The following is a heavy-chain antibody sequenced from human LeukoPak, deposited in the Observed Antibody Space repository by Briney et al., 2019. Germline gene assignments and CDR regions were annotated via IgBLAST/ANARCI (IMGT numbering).Heavy chain of an antibody. D-gene: IGHD1-26*01. CDR3: ARDGRSGSYEGTCFDY. Sequence: GGSLRLSCAASGFTFSSYSMNWVRKAPGKGREWVSSISSSSSYIYYADSVKGRFTISRDNAKNSLYLQMNSLRAEDTAVYYCARDGRSGSYEGTCFDYWGQGTLVTVSS. CDR2: ISSSSSYI. J-gene: IGHJ4*02. CDR1: GFTFSSYS. V-gene: IGHV3-21*01.